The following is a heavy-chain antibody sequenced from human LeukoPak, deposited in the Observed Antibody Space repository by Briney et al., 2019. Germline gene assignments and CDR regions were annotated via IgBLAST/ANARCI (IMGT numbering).Heavy chain of an antibody. J-gene: IGHJ4*02. Sequence: SETLSLTCTVSGGSISSSSYYWGWIRQPPGKRLEWNGSVFYTGTTYRNPSLKSRVTISVDTSKTQFSLRLSSVTATDTAVYYCATHPLLDYWGQGSLVTVSS. D-gene: IGHD3-16*02. CDR2: VFYTGTT. CDR1: GGSISSSSYY. CDR3: ATHPLLDY. V-gene: IGHV4-39*01.